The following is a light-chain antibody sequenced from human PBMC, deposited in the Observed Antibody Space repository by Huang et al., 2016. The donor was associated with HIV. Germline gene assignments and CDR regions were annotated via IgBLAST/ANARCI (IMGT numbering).Light chain of an antibody. J-gene: IGKJ1*01. V-gene: IGKV3-15*01. CDR3: QQYNDLPLT. Sequence: EIVMTQSPATLSVSPGERVTLSCRASQSLSSQLAWYQQKRGQAPRLLIYGVSTRATDIPARLSGSGSGTDFTLTINSLQSEDFATYYCQQYNDLPLTFGQGTEVEIK. CDR1: QSLSSQ. CDR2: GVS.